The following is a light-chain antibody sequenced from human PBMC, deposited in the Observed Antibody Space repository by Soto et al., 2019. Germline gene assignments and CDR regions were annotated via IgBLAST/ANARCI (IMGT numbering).Light chain of an antibody. CDR1: QGVSRY. CDR2: AAS. J-gene: IGKJ4*01. CDR3: QQLNTYPVT. Sequence: IQLTQSPSSLSASVGDSVTITCRASQGVSRYLSWYQQKPGRAPILLISAASTLQSGVPARFSGSGSGTDCPLSISSLQPEDFATYYCQQLNTYPVTFGGGTKVEIK. V-gene: IGKV1-9*01.